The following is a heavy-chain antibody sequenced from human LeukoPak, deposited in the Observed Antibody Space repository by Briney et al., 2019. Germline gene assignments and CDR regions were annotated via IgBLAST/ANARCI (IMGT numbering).Heavy chain of an antibody. D-gene: IGHD4-23*01. CDR1: GFTFSRYS. J-gene: IGHJ3*02. CDR3: GRGGYGGAFDI. CDR2: INGDGSNK. V-gene: IGHV3-74*01. Sequence: PGGSLRLSCAASGFTFSRYSVNWVRQAPGKGLVWVSRINGDGSNKGDVDSAKGRFTVSRDNVKNTVYLQMNRLRVEDTAVYYCGRGGYGGAFDIWGQGTMVTVSS.